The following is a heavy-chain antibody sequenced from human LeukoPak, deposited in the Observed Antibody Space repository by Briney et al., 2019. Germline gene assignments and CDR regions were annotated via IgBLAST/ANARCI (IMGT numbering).Heavy chain of an antibody. CDR3: SRVDDYVSPKTGGA. Sequence: ASVKVSCKASGYTFADYYMNWVRQAPGQGLEWMGWINPDNGSTNYAQKFQGRVIMTRDTSTATVYMALSRLTSDDTAMYYCSRVDDYVSPKTGGAWDRGTVVSVSS. CDR1: GYTFADYY. CDR2: INPDNGST. V-gene: IGHV1-2*02. D-gene: IGHD3-10*01. J-gene: IGHJ4*02.